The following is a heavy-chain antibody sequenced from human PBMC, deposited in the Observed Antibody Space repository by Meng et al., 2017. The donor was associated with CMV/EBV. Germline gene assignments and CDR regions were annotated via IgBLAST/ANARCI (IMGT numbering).Heavy chain of an antibody. CDR1: GFTVSSNE. V-gene: IGHV3-38-3*01. D-gene: IGHD4-23*01. Sequence: ESLKISCAASGFTVSSNEMSWVRQAPGKGLEWVSSISGGSTYYADSRKGRFTISRDNSKNTLHLQMNSLRAEDTAVYYCKKVSPTETPHGGQRVDVWGQGTTVTVSS. J-gene: IGHJ6*02. CDR3: KKVSPTETPHGGQRVDV. CDR2: ISGGST.